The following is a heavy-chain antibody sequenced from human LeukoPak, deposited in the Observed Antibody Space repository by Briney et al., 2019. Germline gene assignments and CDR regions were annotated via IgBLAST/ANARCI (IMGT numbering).Heavy chain of an antibody. J-gene: IGHJ4*02. CDR1: GFTFSSYA. D-gene: IGHD3-16*02. V-gene: IGHV3-23*01. CDR2: ISSSGTST. CDR3: AKGPYDYVWGTYLDC. Sequence: PGGSLRLSCAASGFTFSSYAMSWVRRAPGKGLEWVSGISSSGTSTYYADSVKGRFTISRDNSKNTLYLQMNSLRAEATALYYCAKGPYDYVWGTYLDCWGQGTLVTVSP.